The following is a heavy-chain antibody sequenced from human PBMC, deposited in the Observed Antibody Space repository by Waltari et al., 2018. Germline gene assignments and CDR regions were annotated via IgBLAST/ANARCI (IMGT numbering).Heavy chain of an antibody. Sequence: QVQLVQSGAEVKKPGASVKVSCKASGYTFTSYAMHWVRQAPGQSLEWMGWINAGNGNTKYSQEFQGRVTITRDTSASTAYMELSSLRSEDMAVYYCARDSGSYLGDFDYWGQGTLVTVSS. D-gene: IGHD1-26*01. CDR2: INAGNGNT. V-gene: IGHV1-3*03. CDR3: ARDSGSYLGDFDY. CDR1: GYTFTSYA. J-gene: IGHJ4*02.